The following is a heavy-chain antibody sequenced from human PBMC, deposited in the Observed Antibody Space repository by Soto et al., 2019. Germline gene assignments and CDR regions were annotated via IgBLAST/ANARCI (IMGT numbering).Heavy chain of an antibody. J-gene: IGHJ5*02. Sequence: SETLSLTCTVSGGSISSYYWSWIRQPPGKGLEWIGYIYYSGSTNYNPSLKSRVTISVDTSKNQFSLKLSSVTAADTAVYYCARQPAAPGGGWFDPWGQGTLVTVSS. CDR1: GGSISSYY. CDR2: IYYSGST. V-gene: IGHV4-59*01. D-gene: IGHD2-2*01. CDR3: ARQPAAPGGGWFDP.